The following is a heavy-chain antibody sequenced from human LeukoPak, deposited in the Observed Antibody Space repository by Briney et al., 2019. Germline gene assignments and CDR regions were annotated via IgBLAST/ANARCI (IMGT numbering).Heavy chain of an antibody. Sequence: ASVKVSCKASGYTFTGYYMHWVRQTPGQGLEWLGWINPNSGDTNYAQKFQGRVTMTRDTSISTAYMELSRLRSDDTAVYYCAKLSWVYYFDYWGQGTLVTVSS. CDR2: INPNSGDT. CDR3: AKLSWVYYFDY. D-gene: IGHD2/OR15-2a*01. CDR1: GYTFTGYY. V-gene: IGHV1-2*02. J-gene: IGHJ4*02.